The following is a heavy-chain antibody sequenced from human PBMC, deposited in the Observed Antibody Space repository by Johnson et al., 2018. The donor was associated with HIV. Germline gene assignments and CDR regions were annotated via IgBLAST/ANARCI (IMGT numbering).Heavy chain of an antibody. V-gene: IGHV3-33*01. CDR2: IWYDGSNK. J-gene: IGHJ3*02. CDR1: GFIFSSYG. Sequence: QVQLVESGGGVVQPGRSLRLSCAASGFIFSSYGMHWVRQAPGKGLEWVAVIWYDGSNKHYADSVKGRFTISRDSSKNTLYLQMNSLRAEYTAVYYCARTVYSTSYLDAFGIWGQGTMVTVSS. D-gene: IGHD2-2*01. CDR3: ARTVYSTSYLDAFGI.